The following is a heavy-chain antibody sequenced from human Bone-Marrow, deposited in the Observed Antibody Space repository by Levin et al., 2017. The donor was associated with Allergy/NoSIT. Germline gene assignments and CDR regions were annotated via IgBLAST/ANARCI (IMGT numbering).Heavy chain of an antibody. CDR2: MWFDESKK. D-gene: IGHD3-16*02. J-gene: IGHJ4*02. V-gene: IGHV3-33*01. CDR1: GFSFRSYG. Sequence: PGGSLRLSCAASGFSFRSYGMHWVRQAPGKGLEWVATMWFDESKKYYAESVRGRFTISRDNSRNTLLLEMNTLRAEDTAVYYCARVVADDYVWGSHRRRRALDYWSQGTLVTVSS. CDR3: ARVVADDYVWGSHRRRRALDY.